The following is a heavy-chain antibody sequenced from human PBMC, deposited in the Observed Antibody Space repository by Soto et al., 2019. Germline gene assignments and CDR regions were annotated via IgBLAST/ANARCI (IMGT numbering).Heavy chain of an antibody. CDR1: GYTFTSCD. Sequence: ASVKVSCKASGYTFTSCDITWVRQAPGQGLEWMGWISAYNGNTNYAEKLQGRVTMTTDTSTSTANMELRSLRSDDTAVYYCARDYYDNSGSNYYGLDLWGQGTTVTVSS. J-gene: IGHJ6*02. V-gene: IGHV1-18*01. CDR2: ISAYNGNT. D-gene: IGHD3-22*01. CDR3: ARDYYDNSGSNYYGLDL.